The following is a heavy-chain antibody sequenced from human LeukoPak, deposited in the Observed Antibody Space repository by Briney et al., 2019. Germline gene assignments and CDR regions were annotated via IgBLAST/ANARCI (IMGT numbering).Heavy chain of an antibody. D-gene: IGHD3-22*01. Sequence: SETLSLTCTVSGGSISSYYWSWIRKPPGKGLEWIGYVDHTGSTNFNPSLNGRVSISRDTTKNLFSLRLSSVTAADTAVYCCARVTGYIVEDYFDYWGQGTLVTVSS. CDR2: VDHTGST. CDR1: GGSISSYY. J-gene: IGHJ4*02. V-gene: IGHV4-59*01. CDR3: ARVTGYIVEDYFDY.